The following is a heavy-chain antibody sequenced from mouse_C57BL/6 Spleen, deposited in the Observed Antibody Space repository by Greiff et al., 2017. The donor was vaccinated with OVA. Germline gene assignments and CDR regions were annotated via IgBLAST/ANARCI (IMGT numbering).Heavy chain of an antibody. V-gene: IGHV1-81*01. J-gene: IGHJ4*01. CDR1: GYTFTSYG. CDR2: IYPRSGNT. Sequence: VQLQQSGAELARPGASVKLSCKASGYTFTSYGISWVKQRTGQGLEWIGEIYPRSGNTYYNEKFKGKATLTADKSSSTAYMKLRSLTSEDSAVYFCARGEDYCAMDYWGQGTSVTVSS. CDR3: ARGEDYCAMDY.